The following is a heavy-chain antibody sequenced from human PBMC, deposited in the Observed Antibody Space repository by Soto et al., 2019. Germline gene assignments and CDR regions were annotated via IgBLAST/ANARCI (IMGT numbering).Heavy chain of an antibody. J-gene: IGHJ4*02. CDR2: IYYSGST. D-gene: IGHD3-3*01. CDR1: GGSVSSGSYY. V-gene: IGHV4-61*01. CDR3: ARTTNEYYDFWSGSKFFDY. Sequence: SETLSLTCTVSGGSVSSGSYYWSWIRQPPGKGLEWIGYIYYSGSTNYNPSLKSRVTISVDTSKNQFSLKLSSVTAADTAVYYCARTTNEYYDFWSGSKFFDYWGQGTLVTVS.